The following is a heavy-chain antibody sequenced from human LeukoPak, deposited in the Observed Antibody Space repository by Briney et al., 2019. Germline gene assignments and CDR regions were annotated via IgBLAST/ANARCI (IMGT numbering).Heavy chain of an antibody. D-gene: IGHD5-24*01. V-gene: IGHV3-30-3*01. J-gene: IGHJ4*02. CDR1: GFTFSSYA. CDR3: ATTPRDSYNYAFDY. CDR2: TSYDGSNK. Sequence: GRSLRLSCAASGFTFSSYAMHWVRQAPGKGLEWVAVTSYDGSNKYYADSVKGRFTISRDNSKNTLYLRMNSLRAEDTAVYYCATTPRDSYNYAFDYWGQGTLVTVSS.